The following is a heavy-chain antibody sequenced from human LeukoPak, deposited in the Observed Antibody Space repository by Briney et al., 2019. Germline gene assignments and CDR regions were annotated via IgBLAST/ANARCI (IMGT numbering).Heavy chain of an antibody. CDR2: IYTSGST. CDR1: GGSISSYY. D-gene: IGHD6-13*01. V-gene: IGHV4-4*07. Sequence: SETLSLTCTVSGGSISSYYRSWIRQPAGKGLEWIGRIYTSGSTNYNPSLKSRVTMSVDTSKNQFSLKLSSVTAADTAVYYCARGLEQQLAIHNWFDPWGQGTLVTVSS. J-gene: IGHJ5*02. CDR3: ARGLEQQLAIHNWFDP.